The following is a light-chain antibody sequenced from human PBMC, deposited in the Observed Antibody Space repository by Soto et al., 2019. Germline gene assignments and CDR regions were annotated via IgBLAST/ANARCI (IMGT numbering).Light chain of an antibody. J-gene: IGLJ3*02. CDR3: GTWDSSLSAGE. Sequence: QSVLTQPPSVSAAPGQKVTISCSGSNSNIGNNYVSWYQQLPGTAPKLLIYDNNKPPSGIPDRFSGSKSGTSATLGISGLQTGDAADYYCGTWDSSLSAGEFGGGTKLTVL. CDR2: DNN. V-gene: IGLV1-51*01. CDR1: NSNIGNNY.